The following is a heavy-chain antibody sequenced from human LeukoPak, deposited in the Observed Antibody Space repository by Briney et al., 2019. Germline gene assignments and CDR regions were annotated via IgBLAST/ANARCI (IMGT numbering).Heavy chain of an antibody. V-gene: IGHV3-21*01. J-gene: IGHJ4*02. CDR3: ARESTFTYYDSSGPNDY. CDR2: ISSSSSYI. Sequence: TSGGSLRLSCAASGFKFSSYSMKWVRQAPGKGLEWVSFISSSSSYIYYADSLKGRFTISRDNAKNSLYLQMNSLRAEDTAVYYCARESTFTYYDSSGPNDYWGQGTLVTVSS. D-gene: IGHD3-22*01. CDR1: GFKFSSYS.